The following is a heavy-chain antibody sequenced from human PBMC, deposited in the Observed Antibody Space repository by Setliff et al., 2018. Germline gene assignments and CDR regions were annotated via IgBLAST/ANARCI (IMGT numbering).Heavy chain of an antibody. J-gene: IGHJ3*02. CDR1: GYIFTSIA. CDR3: ARARGSGARAFDI. V-gene: IGHV1-3*01. D-gene: IGHD1-26*01. CDR2: ISAAGGDA. Sequence: ASVKVSCKASGYIFTSIAIHWVRQAPGQRLEWMGWISAAGGDAKYSQKFQDRVTITRDTSATTAYIGLSSLRSEDTAVYYCARARGSGARAFDIWGQGTMVTVSS.